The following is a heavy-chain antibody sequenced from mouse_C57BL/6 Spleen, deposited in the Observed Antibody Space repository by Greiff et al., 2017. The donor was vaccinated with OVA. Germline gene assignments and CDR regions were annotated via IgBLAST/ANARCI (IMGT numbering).Heavy chain of an antibody. Sequence: VQLQQPGAELVRPGSSVKLSCKASGYTFTSYWMHWVKQRPIQGLEWIGNIDPSDSETHYNQKFKDKATLTVDKSSSTAYMQLSSLTSEDSAVYYCARGTLYDSYFDYWGQGTTLTVSS. CDR2: IDPSDSET. D-gene: IGHD2-3*01. CDR3: ARGTLYDSYFDY. CDR1: GYTFTSYW. V-gene: IGHV1-52*01. J-gene: IGHJ2*01.